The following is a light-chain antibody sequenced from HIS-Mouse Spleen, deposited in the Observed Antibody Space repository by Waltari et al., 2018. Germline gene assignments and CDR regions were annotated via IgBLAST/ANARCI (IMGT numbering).Light chain of an antibody. J-gene: IGLJ2*01. V-gene: IGLV3-10*01. CDR1: ALPKKY. CDR2: EDS. Sequence: SYELTQPPSVSVSPGQTARITCSVDALPKKYAYWYQQKSGQAPVLGIYEDSKRPSGIPERFSGSSSGTMATLTISGAQVEDEADYYCYSTDSSGNHRVFGGGTKLTVL. CDR3: YSTDSSGNHRV.